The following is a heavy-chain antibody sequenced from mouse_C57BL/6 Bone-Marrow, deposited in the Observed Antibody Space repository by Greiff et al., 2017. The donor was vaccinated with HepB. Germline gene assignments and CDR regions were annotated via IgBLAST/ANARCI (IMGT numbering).Heavy chain of an antibody. Sequence: VQLQESGAELVRPGTSVKVSCKASGYAFTNYLIEWVKQRPGQGLEWIGVINPGSGGTNYNEKFKGKATLTADKSSSTAYMQLSSLTSEDSAVYFCARAPLYYGNFDYWGQGTTLTVAS. D-gene: IGHD2-1*01. V-gene: IGHV1-54*01. J-gene: IGHJ2*01. CDR2: INPGSGGT. CDR1: GYAFTNYL. CDR3: ARAPLYYGNFDY.